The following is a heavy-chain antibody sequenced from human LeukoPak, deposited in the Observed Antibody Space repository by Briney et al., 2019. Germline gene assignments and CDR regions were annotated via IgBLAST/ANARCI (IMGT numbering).Heavy chain of an antibody. CDR3: ARDLQPRGYSYGLSGY. CDR1: GYTCTGYY. D-gene: IGHD5-18*01. CDR2: INPNSGGT. Sequence: ASVKVSCKASGYTCTGYYMHWVRQAPGQGLEWMGRINPNSGGTNYAQKFQGRVTMTRDTSISTAYMELSRLRSDDTAVYYCARDLQPRGYSYGLSGYWGQGTLVTVSS. V-gene: IGHV1-2*06. J-gene: IGHJ4*02.